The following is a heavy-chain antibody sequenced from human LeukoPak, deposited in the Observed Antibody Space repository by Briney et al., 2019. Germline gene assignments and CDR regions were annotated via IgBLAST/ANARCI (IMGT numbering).Heavy chain of an antibody. J-gene: IGHJ5*02. CDR2: ISGSGGST. Sequence: PGGSLRLSCAASGFTFSSCAMSWVRQAPGKGLEWVSAISGSGGSTYYADSVKGRFTISRDNAKNTLYLQMNGLRAEDTAVYYCARTLYSSSWFDPWGQGTLVTVSS. CDR3: ARTLYSSSWFDP. CDR1: GFTFSSCA. D-gene: IGHD6-13*01. V-gene: IGHV3-23*01.